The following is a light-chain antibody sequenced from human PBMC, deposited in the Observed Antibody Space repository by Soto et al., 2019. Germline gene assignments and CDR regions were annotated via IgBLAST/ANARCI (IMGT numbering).Light chain of an antibody. CDR2: DAS. J-gene: IGKJ3*01. CDR1: QSVSTN. Sequence: IVLTQSPATLSLSPGERATLSCRASQSVSTNLAWYQQKPGQAPRLLIYDASNSATDIPARFSGSGSGTDFTLTISSLEPEDFAVYYCQQNNNWPSFTFGPGIKVDI. V-gene: IGKV3-11*01. CDR3: QQNNNWPSFT.